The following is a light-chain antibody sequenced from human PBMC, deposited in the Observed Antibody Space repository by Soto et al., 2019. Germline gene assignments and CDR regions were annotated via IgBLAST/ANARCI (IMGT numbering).Light chain of an antibody. J-gene: IGKJ5*01. CDR3: QQRSNWPPIT. CDR2: GAS. Sequence: PGERATLSCRASQSVSSNLAWYQQKPGQAPRLLIYGASTRATGIPARFSGSGSGTDFTLTISSLEPEDFAVYYCQQRSNWPPITFGQGTRLEIK. V-gene: IGKV3-11*01. CDR1: QSVSSN.